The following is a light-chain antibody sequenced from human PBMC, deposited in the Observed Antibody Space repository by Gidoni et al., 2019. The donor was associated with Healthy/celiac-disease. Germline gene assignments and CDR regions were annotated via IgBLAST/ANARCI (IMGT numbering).Light chain of an antibody. J-gene: IGKJ1*01. CDR3: QQYYSTPTWT. CDR1: QSVLYSSNNKNY. V-gene: IGKV4-1*01. Sequence: DIVMTQSPHSLAVSLGERAPINCKSSQSVLYSSNNKNYLAWYQQKPGQPPKLLIYWASTRESGVPDRFSGSGSGTDFTLTISSLQAEDVAVYYCQQYYSTPTWTFGQGTKVEIK. CDR2: WAS.